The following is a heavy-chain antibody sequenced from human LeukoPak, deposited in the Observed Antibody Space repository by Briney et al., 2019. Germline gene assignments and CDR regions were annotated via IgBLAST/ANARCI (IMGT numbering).Heavy chain of an antibody. Sequence: PGGSLRLSCAASGFTFSNYGIHWVRQAPGKGLEWVANIKQDGSEIYSVDSLKGRFTISRDNAKNSLYLQMNSLRVEDTAVYYCARRQGPEGGYAGVFDYWGQGTLVTVSS. CDR1: GFTFSNYG. J-gene: IGHJ4*02. V-gene: IGHV3-7*01. D-gene: IGHD5-12*01. CDR2: IKQDGSEI. CDR3: ARRQGPEGGYAGVFDY.